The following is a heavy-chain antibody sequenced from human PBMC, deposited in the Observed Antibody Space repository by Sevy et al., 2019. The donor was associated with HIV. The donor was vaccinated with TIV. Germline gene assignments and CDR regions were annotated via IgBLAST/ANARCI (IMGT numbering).Heavy chain of an antibody. CDR3: ARLFPNYYDSSGYDY. V-gene: IGHV5-51*01. Sequence: GESLKISCKGSGYSFTSYWIGWVRQMPGKGLEWMGILYPGDSDTRYSPSFQGQVTISADKSISTAYLQWSSLKVSDTAMYYCARLFPNYYDSSGYDYWGQGTLVTVSS. J-gene: IGHJ4*02. CDR2: LYPGDSDT. CDR1: GYSFTSYW. D-gene: IGHD3-22*01.